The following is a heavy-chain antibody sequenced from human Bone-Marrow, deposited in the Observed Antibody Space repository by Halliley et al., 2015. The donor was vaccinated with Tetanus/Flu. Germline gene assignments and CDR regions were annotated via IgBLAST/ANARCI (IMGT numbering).Heavy chain of an antibody. CDR2: IEQDGSEK. D-gene: IGHD1-26*01. Sequence: SLRLSCTTSGFTFSAHWMNWVRQAPGKGLEWVANIEQDGSEKNYVDSVKGRFTISRDNAKSSLYLQMNSLRAEDTAVYNCAGGLGWESDYWGQGTLVTVSS. J-gene: IGHJ4*02. CDR1: GFTFSAHW. V-gene: IGHV3-7*01. CDR3: AGGLGWESDY.